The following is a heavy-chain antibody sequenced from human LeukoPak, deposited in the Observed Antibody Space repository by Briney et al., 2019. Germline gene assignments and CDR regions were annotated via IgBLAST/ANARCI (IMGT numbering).Heavy chain of an antibody. V-gene: IGHV3-23*01. D-gene: IGHD3-10*02. CDR2: ISASGGGT. J-gene: IGHJ6*04. Sequence: GGSLRLSCAASGFTFNSYAMTWVRQVPGKGLEWVSTISASGGGTYYADSVKGRFTISRDNSKNTLYLQMNSLRAEDTAVYYCAELGITMIGGVWGKGTTVTISS. CDR3: AELGITMIGGV. CDR1: GFTFNSYA.